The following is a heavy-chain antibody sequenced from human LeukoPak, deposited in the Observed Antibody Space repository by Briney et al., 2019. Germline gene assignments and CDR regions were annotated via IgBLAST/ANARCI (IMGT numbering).Heavy chain of an antibody. D-gene: IGHD6-6*01. J-gene: IGHJ4*02. CDR1: GFTFSSYS. CDR2: ISSSSSYI. V-gene: IGHV3-21*01. Sequence: TGGSLRLSCAASGFTFSSYSMNWVRQAPGKGLEWVSSISSSSSYIYYADSVKGRFTISRDNAKNSLYLQMNSLRAEDTAVYYCARSGGPIEYSSSHCDYWGQGTLVTVSS. CDR3: ARSGGPIEYSSSHCDY.